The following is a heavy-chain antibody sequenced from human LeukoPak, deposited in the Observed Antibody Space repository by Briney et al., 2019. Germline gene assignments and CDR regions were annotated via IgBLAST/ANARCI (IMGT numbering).Heavy chain of an antibody. V-gene: IGHV4-39*01. D-gene: IGHD6-13*01. J-gene: IGHJ4*02. CDR2: IYYSGST. Sequence: SETLSLTCTVSGGSISSSSYYWGWIRQPPGKGLEWIGSIYYSGSTYYNPSLKSRVTISVDTSKNQFSLKLSSVTAADTAVYYCTRASSWYYGYFDYWGQGTLVTVSS. CDR1: GGSISSSSYY. CDR3: TRASSWYYGYFDY.